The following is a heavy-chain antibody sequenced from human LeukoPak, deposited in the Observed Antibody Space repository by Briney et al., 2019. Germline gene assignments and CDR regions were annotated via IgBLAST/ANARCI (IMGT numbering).Heavy chain of an antibody. CDR3: ARDQMAYDRNAFDI. CDR1: GYTFTSYG. Sequence: AASVKVSCKASGYTFTSYGISWVRQAPGQGLEWMGWISAYNGNTNYAQKLQGRVTMTTDTSTSTACMELRSLRSDDTAVYYCARDQMAYDRNAFDIWGQGTMVTVSS. D-gene: IGHD5-24*01. J-gene: IGHJ3*02. CDR2: ISAYNGNT. V-gene: IGHV1-18*01.